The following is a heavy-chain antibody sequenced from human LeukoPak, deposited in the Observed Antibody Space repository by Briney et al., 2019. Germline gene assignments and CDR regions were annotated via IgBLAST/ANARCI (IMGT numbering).Heavy chain of an antibody. J-gene: IGHJ4*02. D-gene: IGHD2-2*03. V-gene: IGHV1-18*01. CDR2: ISAYNGNT. CDR1: GYTFTSYG. CDR3: ARGGYCSSTSCYLDDY. Sequence: ASVKVSCKASGYTFTSYGISWVRQAPGQGLEWMGWISAYNGNTNYARKLQGRVTMTTDTSTSTAYMELRSLRSDDTAVYYCARGGYCSSTSCYLDDYWGQGTLVTVSS.